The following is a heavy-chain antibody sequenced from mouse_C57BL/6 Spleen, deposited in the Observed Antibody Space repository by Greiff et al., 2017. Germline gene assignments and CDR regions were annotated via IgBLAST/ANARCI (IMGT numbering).Heavy chain of an antibody. J-gene: IGHJ2*01. CDR1: GFTFSSYA. Sequence: EVQVVESGGGLVKPGGSLKLSCAASGFTFSSYAMSWVRQTPEKRLEWVATISDGGSYTYYPDNVKGRFTISRDNAKNNLYLQMSHLKSEDTAMYYCARDQDYSNPYYSDYWGQGTTLTVSS. V-gene: IGHV5-4*01. CDR2: ISDGGSYT. CDR3: ARDQDYSNPYYSDY. D-gene: IGHD2-5*01.